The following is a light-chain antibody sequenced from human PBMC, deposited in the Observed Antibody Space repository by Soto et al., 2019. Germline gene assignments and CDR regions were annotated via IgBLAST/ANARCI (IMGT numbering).Light chain of an antibody. CDR3: CSYAGSYTFYV. CDR2: DVS. Sequence: QSVLTQPRSVTGSPGQSVPISYTRTSSDVGGYNYVSWYQQHPGKAPKLMIYDVSKRPSGVPDRFSGSKSGNTASLTISGLQAEDEADYYCCSYAGSYTFYVFGTGTKVTVL. J-gene: IGLJ1*01. V-gene: IGLV2-11*01. CDR1: SSDVGGYNY.